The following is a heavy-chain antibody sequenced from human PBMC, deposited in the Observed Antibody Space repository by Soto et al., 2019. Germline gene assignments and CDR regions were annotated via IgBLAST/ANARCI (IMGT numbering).Heavy chain of an antibody. D-gene: IGHD2-2*02. Sequence: ETLSLTCAVSGDCISRGYHWAWIRQPPGKGLEWVSSISGSGGSTYYADSVKGRFTISRDNSKNKLYLQMNSLRAEDTAVYYCAKFVTPAAIGHGMDVWGQGTAVTVSS. CDR3: AKFVTPAAIGHGMDV. CDR2: ISGSGGST. J-gene: IGHJ6*02. CDR1: GDCISRGYH. V-gene: IGHV3-23*01.